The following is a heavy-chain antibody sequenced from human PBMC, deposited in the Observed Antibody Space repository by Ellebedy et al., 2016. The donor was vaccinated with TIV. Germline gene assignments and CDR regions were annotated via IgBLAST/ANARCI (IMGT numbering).Heavy chain of an antibody. Sequence: GGSLRLXCAAPGFTFSDYYMSWIRQAPGKGLEWVSYISSSGSTIYYADSVKGRFTISRDNAKNSLYLQMNSLRAEDTAVYYCARGYSSGWGNFDPWGQGTLVTVSS. CDR3: ARGYSSGWGNFDP. CDR1: GFTFSDYY. V-gene: IGHV3-11*01. D-gene: IGHD6-19*01. J-gene: IGHJ5*02. CDR2: ISSSGSTI.